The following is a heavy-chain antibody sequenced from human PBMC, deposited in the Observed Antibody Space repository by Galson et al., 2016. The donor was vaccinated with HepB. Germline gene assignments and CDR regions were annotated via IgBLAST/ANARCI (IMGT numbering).Heavy chain of an antibody. Sequence: SLRLSCAVSGFAFSAYGMHWVRQAPGKGLEWVAVISYDGSNKYYADSVKGRFTISRDNSKHTLYLQMNSLRAEDTAVYYCAKQFYDSSGYWLFDYWGQGNLVTVSS. J-gene: IGHJ4*02. CDR1: GFAFSAYG. CDR3: AKQFYDSSGYWLFDY. D-gene: IGHD3-22*01. V-gene: IGHV3-30*18. CDR2: ISYDGSNK.